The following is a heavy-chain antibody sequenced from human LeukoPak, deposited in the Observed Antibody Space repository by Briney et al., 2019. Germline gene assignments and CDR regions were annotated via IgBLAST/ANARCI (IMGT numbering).Heavy chain of an antibody. J-gene: IGHJ4*02. CDR1: GFTFSSYA. CDR3: ARVIVATYYFDY. D-gene: IGHD5-12*01. Sequence: PGRSLRLSCAASGFTFSSYAMHWVRQAPGKGLEWVAVISYDGSNKYYADSVKGRFTISRDNSKNTLYLQMNSLRAEDTAVYYCARVIVATYYFDYWGQGTPVTVSS. CDR2: ISYDGSNK. V-gene: IGHV3-30*04.